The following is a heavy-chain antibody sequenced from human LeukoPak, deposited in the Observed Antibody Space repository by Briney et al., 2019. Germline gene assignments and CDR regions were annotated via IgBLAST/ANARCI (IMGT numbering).Heavy chain of an antibody. CDR3: AKEGRFGTPSY. Sequence: GGSLRLSCAASGFTFDDYTMHWVRQAPGRGLEWVSLISWDGGSTYYADSVKGRFTISRDNSKNSLYLQMNSLRTEDTALYYCAKEGRFGTPSYWGQGTLVTVSS. V-gene: IGHV3-43*01. D-gene: IGHD3-3*01. CDR2: ISWDGGST. J-gene: IGHJ4*02. CDR1: GFTFDDYT.